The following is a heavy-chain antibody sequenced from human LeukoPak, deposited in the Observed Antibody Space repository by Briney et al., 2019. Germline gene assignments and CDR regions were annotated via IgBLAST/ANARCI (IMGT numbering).Heavy chain of an antibody. V-gene: IGHV3-11*04. CDR2: ISSSGSTI. CDR3: ARRDTGSTYYYYYYMDV. J-gene: IGHJ6*03. D-gene: IGHD3-10*01. Sequence: GALRLSCAASGFTFSDYYMSWIRQAPGKGLEWVSYISSSGSTIYYADSVKGRFTISRDNAKNSLYLQMNSLRAEDTAVYYCARRDTGSTYYYYYYMDVWGKGTTVTISS. CDR1: GFTFSDYY.